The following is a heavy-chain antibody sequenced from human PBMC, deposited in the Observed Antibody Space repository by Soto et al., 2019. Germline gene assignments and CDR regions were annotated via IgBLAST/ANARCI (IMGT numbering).Heavy chain of an antibody. D-gene: IGHD4-4*01. CDR1: GFTFSSYG. V-gene: IGHV3-30*18. CDR2: ISHDGSNK. J-gene: IGHJ6*02. Sequence: QVQLVESEGGVVQPGRSLRLSCAASGFTFSSYGMHWVRQAPGKGLEWVAVISHDGSNKYYADSVKGRLTISRDNSKNTLYLQINSLRPEDTAVYYCAKDRGSNWYYSDMGVWGQGTTVTVSS. CDR3: AKDRGSNWYYSDMGV.